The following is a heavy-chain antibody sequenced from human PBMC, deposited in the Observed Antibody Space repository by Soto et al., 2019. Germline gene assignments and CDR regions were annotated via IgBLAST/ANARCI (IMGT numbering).Heavy chain of an antibody. J-gene: IGHJ6*02. V-gene: IGHV1-18*04. CDR2: ISAYNRHP. CDR3: ARGSPLGYYYYYGMDV. D-gene: IGHD3-16*01. CDR1: GYTFTSYG. Sequence: ASVKVSCKASGYTFTSYGINWVRTAPGQGLVLMVCISAYNRHPNYAQKLQGRVTMTTDTSTSTAYMELRSLRSDDTAVYYCARGSPLGYYYYYGMDVWGQGTTVTVSS.